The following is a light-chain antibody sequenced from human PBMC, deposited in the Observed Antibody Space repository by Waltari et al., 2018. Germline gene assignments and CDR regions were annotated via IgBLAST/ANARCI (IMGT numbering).Light chain of an antibody. V-gene: IGLV1-51*02. Sequence: QSVLAQPPSVSAAPGQRFTISCSGSSSNIGRDYVSGYQQFPGTAPKLLIQENNERPSGIPDRFSGSKSGTSATLDITGLQTGDEAVYYCATWDSSLSAGVFGGGTKLTVL. CDR3: ATWDSSLSAGV. CDR1: SSNIGRDY. CDR2: ENN. J-gene: IGLJ2*01.